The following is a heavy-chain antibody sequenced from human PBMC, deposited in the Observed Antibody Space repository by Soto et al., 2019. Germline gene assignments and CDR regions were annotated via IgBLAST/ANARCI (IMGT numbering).Heavy chain of an antibody. Sequence: EVQLLESGGGLVQPGGSLRLSCAASGFAFSTYAMSWVRQAPGKGLEWVSSISGSGGSTYYGDSVKGRFTISRDNSKNTLYLQMNGLRAEDTAVYYCAKWGSSGHGSGWPDYWGQGTLATVSS. V-gene: IGHV3-23*01. CDR1: GFAFSTYA. CDR2: ISGSGGST. CDR3: AKWGSSGHGSGWPDY. J-gene: IGHJ4*02. D-gene: IGHD6-19*01.